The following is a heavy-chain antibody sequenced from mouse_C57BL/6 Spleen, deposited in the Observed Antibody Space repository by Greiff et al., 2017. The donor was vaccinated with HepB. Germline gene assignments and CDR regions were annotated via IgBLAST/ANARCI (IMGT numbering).Heavy chain of an antibody. CDR2: IWSGGST. D-gene: IGHD2-4*01. V-gene: IGHV2-2*01. CDR1: GFSLTSYG. CDR3: ARDYDVVFAY. J-gene: IGHJ3*01. Sequence: VQLQQSGPGLVQPSQSLSITCTVSGFSLTSYGVHWVRQSPGKGLEWLGVIWSGGSTDYNAAFISRLSISKDNSKSQVFFKMTSLQADDTAIYYCARDYDVVFAYWGQGTLVTVSA.